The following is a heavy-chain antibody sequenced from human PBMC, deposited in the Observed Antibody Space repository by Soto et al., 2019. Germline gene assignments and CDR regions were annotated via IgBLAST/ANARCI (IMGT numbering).Heavy chain of an antibody. CDR2: IYYSGIN. V-gene: IGHV4-59*01. CDR3: ARDKGIAAAGPMGMDV. J-gene: IGHJ6*02. D-gene: IGHD6-13*01. CDR1: GGSISSYC. Sequence: SETLSLTCTVSGGSISSYCWSWIRQPPGKGLEWIGYIYYSGINNYNPSLKSRVTISVDTSKNQFSLKLSSVTAADTAVYYCARDKGIAAAGPMGMDVWGQVTTLTV.